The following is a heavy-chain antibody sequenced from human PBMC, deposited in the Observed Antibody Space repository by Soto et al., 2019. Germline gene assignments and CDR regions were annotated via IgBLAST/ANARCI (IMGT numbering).Heavy chain of an antibody. V-gene: IGHV3-30*04. CDR3: ARAPPRGIAAPGTWGSGMDV. CDR2: ISYDGSNK. Sequence: LRLSCAASGFSFSSYSMHWVRQAPGKGLEWVAVISYDGSNKYYADSVKGRFTITRDSSKNTVSLQMNSLRLEDTAVYYCARAPPRGIAAPGTWGSGMDVWGQGTTVTVSS. J-gene: IGHJ6*02. D-gene: IGHD6-13*01. CDR1: GFSFSSYS.